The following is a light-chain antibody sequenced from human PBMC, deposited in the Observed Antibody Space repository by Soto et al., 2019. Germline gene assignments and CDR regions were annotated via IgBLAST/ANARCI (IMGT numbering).Light chain of an antibody. CDR3: QQFDRALRLT. CDR1: QSVSSNY. J-gene: IGKJ5*01. V-gene: IGKV3-20*01. CDR2: GAS. Sequence: MTYTGILSLTPGERATLSCRAGQSVSSNYLAWYQQKPGQAPILFIYGASTTATGIPDRFSGSLSGTDFTLTISSLEAEVSAMCRCQQFDRALRLTFGQGTQLE.